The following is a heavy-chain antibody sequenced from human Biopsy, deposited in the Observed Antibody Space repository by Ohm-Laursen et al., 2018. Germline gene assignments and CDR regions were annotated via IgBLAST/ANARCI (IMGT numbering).Heavy chain of an antibody. CDR2: ISWDSGRI. V-gene: IGHV3-9*01. Sequence: RSLRLSCAASGFIFDDYAMHWVRQAPGKGLEWVSGISWDSGRIGYADSVKGRFTISRDNSKNTLFLQMDSLRADDTAVYYCVKAYSAIYWFDPWGQGTLVTVSS. CDR1: GFIFDDYA. D-gene: IGHD2-21*01. J-gene: IGHJ5*02. CDR3: VKAYSAIYWFDP.